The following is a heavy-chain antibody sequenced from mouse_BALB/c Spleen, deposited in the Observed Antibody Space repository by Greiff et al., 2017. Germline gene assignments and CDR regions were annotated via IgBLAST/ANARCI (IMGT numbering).Heavy chain of an antibody. V-gene: IGHV1-7*01. J-gene: IGHJ2*01. CDR3: ARGGISYLDY. CDR2: INPSTGYT. Sequence: VQLQQSGAELAKPGASVKMSCKASGYTFTSYWMHWVKQRPGQGLEWIGYINPSTGYTEYNQKFKDKATLTADKSSSTAYMQLSSLTSEDSAVYYCARGGISYLDYWGQGTTLTVSS. CDR1: GYTFTSYW.